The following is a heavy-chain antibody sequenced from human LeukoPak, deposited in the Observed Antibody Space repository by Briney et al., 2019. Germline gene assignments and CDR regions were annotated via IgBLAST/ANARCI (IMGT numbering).Heavy chain of an antibody. V-gene: IGHV3-48*03. D-gene: IGHD2-21*02. CDR2: ISSSGSPI. J-gene: IGHJ4*02. CDR1: GFTFSSYE. CDR3: ARCAGDYYSSFAC. Sequence: GGSLTLSCAASGFTFSSYEMNWVRQAPGKGLEWVSYISSSGSPIYYADSVKGRFTISRDNAKNSLYLQMNSLRAEDTAVYYCARCAGDYYSSFACWSQGTLVTVSS.